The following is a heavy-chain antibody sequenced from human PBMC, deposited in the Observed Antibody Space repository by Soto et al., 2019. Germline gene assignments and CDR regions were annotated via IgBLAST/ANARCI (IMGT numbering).Heavy chain of an antibody. CDR3: AREVAATEVLGYYYYGMDV. D-gene: IGHD2-15*01. CDR1: GFPFFNYA. Sequence: GGSLRLSCAASGFPFFNYAMSWVRPAPGEGLEWVSAISGSGGSTYYADSVKGRFTISRDNSKNTLYLQMNSLRAEDTAVYYCAREVAATEVLGYYYYGMDVWGQGTTVTVSS. J-gene: IGHJ6*02. V-gene: IGHV3-23*01. CDR2: ISGSGGST.